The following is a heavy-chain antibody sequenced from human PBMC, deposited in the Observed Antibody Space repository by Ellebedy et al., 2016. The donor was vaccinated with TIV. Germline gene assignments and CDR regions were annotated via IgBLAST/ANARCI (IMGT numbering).Heavy chain of an antibody. CDR3: ASTLVEQDAFDI. Sequence: AASVKVSCKASGYTFTDYYLHWVRQAPGQGLEWMGWINPNSGGTNFAQKFQGWVTMTRDTSISTAYMELSRLKSEDTAVYYCASTLVEQDAFDIWGQGTMVTVSS. CDR1: GYTFTDYY. D-gene: IGHD2-21*01. V-gene: IGHV1-2*04. J-gene: IGHJ3*02. CDR2: INPNSGGT.